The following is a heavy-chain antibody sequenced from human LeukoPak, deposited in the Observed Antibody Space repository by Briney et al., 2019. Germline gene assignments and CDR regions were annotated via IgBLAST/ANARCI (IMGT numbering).Heavy chain of an antibody. V-gene: IGHV3-21*01. CDR1: QFTFSNYS. CDR2: ISSRDNHI. Sequence: GGSLRLSCAASQFTFSNYSMSWVRQAPGKGLEWVSSISSRDNHIYYADSVKGRFTISRDNAKNSLFLQMNGLRAEDTAMYYCARMTRVGTNSKFYFDSWGPGTLVTVSS. D-gene: IGHD1-26*01. CDR3: ARMTRVGTNSKFYFDS. J-gene: IGHJ4*02.